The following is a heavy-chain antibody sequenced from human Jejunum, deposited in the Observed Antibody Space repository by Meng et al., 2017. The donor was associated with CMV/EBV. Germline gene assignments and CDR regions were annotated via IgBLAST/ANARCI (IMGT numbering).Heavy chain of an antibody. CDR2: IKQDGTEK. D-gene: IGHD6-13*01. CDR3: ARGGSSRLRDYATDV. Sequence: TFSNNWMSWVRQAPGKGLEWVANIKQDGTEKYYVNSVKGRFAISRDNAKNSLYLQMNSLRAEDTAMYYCARGGSSRLRDYATDVWGQGTTVTVSS. CDR1: TFSNNW. J-gene: IGHJ6*02. V-gene: IGHV3-7*01.